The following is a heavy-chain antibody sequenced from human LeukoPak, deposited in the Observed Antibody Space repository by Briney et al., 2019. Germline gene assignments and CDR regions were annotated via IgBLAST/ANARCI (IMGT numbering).Heavy chain of an antibody. CDR3: ARDRSGYANDAFDF. J-gene: IGHJ3*01. CDR1: GFTFSDYA. V-gene: IGHV3-30-3*01. CDR2: LSYGGTNK. D-gene: IGHD3-3*01. Sequence: GRSLRLSCAASGFTFSDYAMHWVRQAPGKGLEWVAVLSYGGTNKYYADSVKGRFTIFRDNSKNTMFLQMNSLRAEDTAVYHCARDRSGYANDAFDFWGQGTMVTVSS.